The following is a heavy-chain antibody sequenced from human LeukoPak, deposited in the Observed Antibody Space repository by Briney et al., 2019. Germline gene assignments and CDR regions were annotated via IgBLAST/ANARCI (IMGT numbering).Heavy chain of an antibody. CDR2: ISASGGSP. CDR1: GFTFTSYA. Sequence: GGCLRLSCAASGFTFTSYAMTWVRQAPGKGLEWVSSISASGGSPYYADSVKGRFTISRDNSNYTLYLQVNSLRAEDTVVYYCARDPYDYSGQGTLVTVSS. CDR3: ARDPYDY. D-gene: IGHD3-3*01. J-gene: IGHJ4*02. V-gene: IGHV3-23*01.